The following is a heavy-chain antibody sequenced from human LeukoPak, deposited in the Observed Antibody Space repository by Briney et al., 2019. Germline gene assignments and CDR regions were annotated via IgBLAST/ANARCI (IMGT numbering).Heavy chain of an antibody. J-gene: IGHJ4*02. CDR2: IRSKTSGGTT. V-gene: IGHV3-49*04. D-gene: IGHD1-26*01. Sequence: GRSLRLSCTASGLTFGDYAMSWVRQAPGKGLDWIGFIRSKTSGGTTEYAASVKGRFTILRDDSKSIAYLQINSLKTEDTAVYYCTRGDGSGSYWGQGTLVTVSS. CDR3: TRGDGSGSY. CDR1: GLTFGDYA.